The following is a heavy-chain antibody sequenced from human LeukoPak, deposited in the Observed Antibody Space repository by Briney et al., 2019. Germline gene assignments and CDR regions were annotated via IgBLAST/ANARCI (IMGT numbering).Heavy chain of an antibody. J-gene: IGHJ4*02. Sequence: PGGSLRLSCAASGFTFRRYAMTWVRQAPGKGLEWVSVLSSSGDTTFYADSVKGRFTISRDNSKNTLYLQMNSLRAEDTAVYYCANFDGTSGWYSYFDYWGQGTLVTVSS. V-gene: IGHV3-23*01. CDR3: ANFDGTSGWYSYFDY. CDR1: GFTFRRYA. CDR2: LSSSGDTT. D-gene: IGHD6-19*01.